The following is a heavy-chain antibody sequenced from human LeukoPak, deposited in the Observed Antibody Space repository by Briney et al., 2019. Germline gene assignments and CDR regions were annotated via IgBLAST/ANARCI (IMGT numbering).Heavy chain of an antibody. J-gene: IGHJ4*02. Sequence: GGSLRLSCAASGFTFSSYGMHWVRQAPGKGLEWVAVIWYDGSNKYYADSVKGRFTISRDYSKNTLYLQMNSLRAEDTAVYYCARDAQYYYDSSGYPDYWGQGTLVTVSS. CDR2: IWYDGSNK. CDR1: GFTFSSYG. CDR3: ARDAQYYYDSSGYPDY. D-gene: IGHD3-22*01. V-gene: IGHV3-33*01.